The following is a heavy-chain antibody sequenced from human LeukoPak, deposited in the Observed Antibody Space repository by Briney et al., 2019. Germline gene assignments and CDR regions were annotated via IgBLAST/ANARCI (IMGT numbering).Heavy chain of an antibody. CDR1: GGSISSYY. CDR3: ARDGVELLWFGELSPYYYYMDV. V-gene: IGHV4-4*07. J-gene: IGHJ6*03. Sequence: SETLSLTCTVSGGSISSYYWSWIRQPAGKGLEWIGRIYTSGTTNYNPSLKSRVTMSVDTSKNQFSLKLSSVTAADTAVYYCARDGVELLWFGELSPYYYYMDVWGKGTTVTVSS. D-gene: IGHD3-10*01. CDR2: IYTSGTT.